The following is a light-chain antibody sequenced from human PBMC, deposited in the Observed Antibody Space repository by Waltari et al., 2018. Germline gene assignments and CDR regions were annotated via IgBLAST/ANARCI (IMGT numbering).Light chain of an antibody. CDR2: WPS. J-gene: IGKJ1*01. V-gene: IGKV4-1*01. Sequence: DIVMTQSPDSLAVSLGERATSNCKSRQSVLFSTNNKNYLACYQQKTGEPRKLLFNWPSTRESGVPDRFGGSGSGTDLTRTSCSLQAEDVAVYYCHQYLSTLWTFGQGTRVEIK. CDR1: QSVLFSTNNKNY. CDR3: HQYLSTLWT.